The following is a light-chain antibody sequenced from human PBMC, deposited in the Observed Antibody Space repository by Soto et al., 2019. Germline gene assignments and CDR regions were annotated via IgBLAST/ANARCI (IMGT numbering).Light chain of an antibody. Sequence: QSVLAHPPSASGTPGQKVTISCSGGSSNIGTNAVNWYQQLPGTAPKLLIYNNNQRPPGVPDRFSGSKSGTSASLAISGLQSEDEADYYCAAWDDSLNGYVFGTGTKVTVL. CDR1: SSNIGTNA. CDR3: AAWDDSLNGYV. J-gene: IGLJ1*01. V-gene: IGLV1-44*01. CDR2: NNN.